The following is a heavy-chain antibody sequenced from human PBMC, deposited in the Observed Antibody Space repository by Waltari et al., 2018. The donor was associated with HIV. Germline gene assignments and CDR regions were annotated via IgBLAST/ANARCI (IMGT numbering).Heavy chain of an antibody. CDR2: IRSKAYGGTT. V-gene: IGHV3-49*03. CDR1: GFTFGDYA. D-gene: IGHD3-3*01. CDR3: TRRITIFGVASGYFDL. Sequence: EVQLVESGGGLVQPGRSLRLSCTASGFTFGDYAMSWFRQAPGKGLEWVGFIRSKAYGGTTEYAASVKGRFTISRDDSKSIAYLQMNSLKTEDTAVYYCTRRITIFGVASGYFDLWGRGTLVTVSS. J-gene: IGHJ2*01.